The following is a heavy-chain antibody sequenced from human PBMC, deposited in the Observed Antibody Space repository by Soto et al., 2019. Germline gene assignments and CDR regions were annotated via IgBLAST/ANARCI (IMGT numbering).Heavy chain of an antibody. CDR1: GGSISSSSYY. J-gene: IGHJ3*02. CDR2: IYYSGST. V-gene: IGHV4-39*01. CDR3: TRYPEDAFDI. Sequence: SETLSLTCTVSGGSISSSSYYWGWIRQPPGKGLEWIGSIYYSGSTYYNPSLKSRVTISVDTSKNQFSLKLSSVTAADTAVYYCTRYPEDAFDIWGQGTMVTVSS.